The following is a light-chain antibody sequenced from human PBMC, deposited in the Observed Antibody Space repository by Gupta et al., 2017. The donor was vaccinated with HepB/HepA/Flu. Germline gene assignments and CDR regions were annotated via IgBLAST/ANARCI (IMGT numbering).Light chain of an antibody. J-gene: IGLJ2*01. CDR3: SSYTSSSTLDVV. Sequence: QSALTQPASVSGSPGQSITISCTGTSSDVGGYNYVSWYQQHPGKAPKLMIYDVSNRPSGVSNRFSGSKSCNTSSLTISGLQADDDADYYCSSYTSSSTLDVVFGGGTKLTVL. V-gene: IGLV2-14*01. CDR2: DVS. CDR1: SSDVGGYNY.